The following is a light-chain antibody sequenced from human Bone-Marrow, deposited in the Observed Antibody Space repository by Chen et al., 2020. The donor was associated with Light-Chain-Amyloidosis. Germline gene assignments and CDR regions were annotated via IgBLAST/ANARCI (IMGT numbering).Light chain of an antibody. CDR3: QVWDRSSDRPV. J-gene: IGLJ3*02. V-gene: IGLV3-21*02. CDR1: NIGSTS. Sequence: SYVLTQPSSVSVAPGQPATIACGGNNIGSTSVHWYQQTPGQVPLLVVYDDSDRPSGIPERLSGSNSGNMATLTISRVEAGDEADYYCQVWDRSSDRPVFGGGTKLTVL. CDR2: DDS.